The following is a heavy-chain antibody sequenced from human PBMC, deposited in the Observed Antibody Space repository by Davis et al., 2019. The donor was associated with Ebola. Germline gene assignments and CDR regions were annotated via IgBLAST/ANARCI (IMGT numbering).Heavy chain of an antibody. CDR3: ACFNSVVALDY. J-gene: IGHJ4*02. CDR1: GGSISNPF. V-gene: IGHV4-59*08. D-gene: IGHD5-12*01. Sequence: SETLSLTCTIPGGSISNPFWSWIRQPPGKGLEWIGYIYYSGSTNYNPSLKSRVTISVDTSKNQFSLKLSSVTAADTAVYYCACFNSVVALDYWGQGTLVTVSS. CDR2: IYYSGST.